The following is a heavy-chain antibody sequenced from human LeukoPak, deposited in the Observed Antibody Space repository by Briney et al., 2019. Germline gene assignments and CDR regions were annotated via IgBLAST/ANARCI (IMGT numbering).Heavy chain of an antibody. J-gene: IGHJ6*03. V-gene: IGHV4-61*02. CDR1: GGSISSGSYY. D-gene: IGHD2-2*01. CDR2: IYTSGST. CDR3: ARQAHYCSSTSCYADYYYYYMDV. Sequence: PSQTLSLTCTVSGGSISSGSYYWSWIRQPAGKGLEWIGRIYTSGSTNYNPSLKGRVTISVDTSKNQFSLKLSSLTAADTAVYYCARQAHYCSSTSCYADYYYYYMDVWGKGTTVTISS.